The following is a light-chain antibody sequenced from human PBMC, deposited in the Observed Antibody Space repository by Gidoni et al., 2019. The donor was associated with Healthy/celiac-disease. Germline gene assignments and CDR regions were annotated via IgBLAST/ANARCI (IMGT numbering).Light chain of an antibody. CDR1: QSISSY. CDR2: AAS. J-gene: IGKJ3*01. V-gene: IGKV1-39*01. Sequence: DIQMTQFPSSLSASVGDRVTITCRASQSISSYLNWYQQKPGKAPKLLIYAASSLQSGVPSRFSGSGSGTDFTLTISSLQPEDFATYYCQQSYSTLLVTFGPGTKVDIK. CDR3: QQSYSTLLVT.